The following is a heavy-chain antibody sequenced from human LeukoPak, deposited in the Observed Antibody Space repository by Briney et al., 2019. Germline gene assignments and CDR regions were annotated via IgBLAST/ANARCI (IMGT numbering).Heavy chain of an antibody. J-gene: IGHJ4*02. CDR1: GGSISSYY. D-gene: IGHD3-22*01. V-gene: IGHV4-4*07. CDR2: IYTSGST. Sequence: SETLSLTCTVSGGSISSYYWNWIRQPAGKGLEWIGRIYTSGSTNYNPSLKSRVTMSVDTSKNQFSLNLISVTATDTAVYYCARDLTDYYELDYWGQGTLVTVSS. CDR3: ARDLTDYYELDY.